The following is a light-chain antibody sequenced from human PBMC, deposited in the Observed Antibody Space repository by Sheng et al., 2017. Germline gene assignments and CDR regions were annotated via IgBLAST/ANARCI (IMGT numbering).Light chain of an antibody. CDR2: TAS. V-gene: IGKV1-39*01. J-gene: IGKJ2*01. Sequence: DIQMTQSPSSLSASVGDRVTITCRASQSISSYLNWYQQKPGKAPKLLIYTASTLQTAVPSRFSGSGSGTEFTFTISSLQPDDFATYYCQQYHSYTYTFGQGTKLEIK. CDR1: QSISSY. CDR3: QQYHSYTYT.